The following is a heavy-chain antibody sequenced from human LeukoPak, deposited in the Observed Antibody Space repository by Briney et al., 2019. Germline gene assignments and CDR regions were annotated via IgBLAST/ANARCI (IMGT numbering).Heavy chain of an antibody. CDR2: ISSGGSTI. V-gene: IGHV3-48*03. D-gene: IGHD2-21*02. CDR3: ASRVVTAIDY. J-gene: IGHJ4*02. CDR1: GFTFRNFE. Sequence: GGSLRLSCVASGFTFRNFEMNWVRQAPGKGLEWVSYISSGGSTIYYADSVKGRFTVSRDNAKNSLYQQMNGLRAEDTAVYYCASRVVTAIDYWGQGTLVTVSS.